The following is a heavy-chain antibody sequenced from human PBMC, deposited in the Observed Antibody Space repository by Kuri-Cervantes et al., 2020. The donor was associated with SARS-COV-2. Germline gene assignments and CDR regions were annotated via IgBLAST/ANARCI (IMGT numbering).Heavy chain of an antibody. CDR2: INYSGST. V-gene: IGHV4-39*07. CDR1: GGPISSSSYY. J-gene: IGHJ6*03. Sequence: SETLSLTCIVSGGPISSSSYYWGWIRQPPGKGLEWIGSINYSGSTNYDPSLQSRVIISVDTSKNQFSLKLSSVTAADAAVYYCSRENPCGDYNPYYYYYYMDVWGKGTTVTVSS. D-gene: IGHD4-17*01. CDR3: SRENPCGDYNPYYYYYYMDV.